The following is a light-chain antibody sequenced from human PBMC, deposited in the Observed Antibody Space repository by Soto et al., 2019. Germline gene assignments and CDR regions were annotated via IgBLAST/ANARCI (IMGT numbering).Light chain of an antibody. Sequence: EIVLTQSPATLSVSPGESVTLSCRASQTVPSRIAWYQQKPGQPPRLIIYGASTRAAGVPDRFSGSGSGTEFTLTISSLKSQDYAFYYCQQYKSWPPVTFGQGTRLEIK. V-gene: IGKV3-15*01. CDR1: QTVPSR. CDR2: GAS. CDR3: QQYKSWPPVT. J-gene: IGKJ5*01.